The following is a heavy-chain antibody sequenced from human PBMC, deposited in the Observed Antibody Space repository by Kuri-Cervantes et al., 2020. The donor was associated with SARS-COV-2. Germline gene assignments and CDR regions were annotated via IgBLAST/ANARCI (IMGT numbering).Heavy chain of an antibody. D-gene: IGHD2-2*01. V-gene: IGHV4-4*07. CDR2: IYYSGST. J-gene: IGHJ6*02. CDR3: ARDLPGLYYAMDV. Sequence: SETLSLTCTVSGGSISGQYCNWIRQSAGKGLEWIGRIYYSGSTNYNPSLKSRFTMSVETSKNEFSLRLSSVTAAGTAVYYCARDLPGLYYAMDVWGQGTTVTVSS. CDR1: GGSISGQY.